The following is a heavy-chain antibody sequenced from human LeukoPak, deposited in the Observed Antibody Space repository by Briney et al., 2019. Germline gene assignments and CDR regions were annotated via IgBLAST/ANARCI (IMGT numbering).Heavy chain of an antibody. CDR3: ARDVPVGATPLDY. V-gene: IGHV3-48*03. D-gene: IGHD1-26*01. CDR2: ISSSGSTI. CDR1: GFTFSSYE. Sequence: PGGSLRLSCAASGFTFSSYEMNWVRQAPGKGLEWVSYISSSGSTIYYADSVKGRFTISRGNAKNSLYLQMNSLRAEDTAVYYCARDVPVGATPLDYWGQGTLVTVSS. J-gene: IGHJ4*02.